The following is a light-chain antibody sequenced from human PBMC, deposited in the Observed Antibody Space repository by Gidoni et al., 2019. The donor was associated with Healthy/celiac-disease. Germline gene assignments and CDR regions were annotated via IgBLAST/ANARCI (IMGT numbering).Light chain of an antibody. CDR3: QKYNSAPPAYT. CDR2: AAS. J-gene: IGKJ2*01. V-gene: IGKV1-27*01. Sequence: DIQMTQSQSSLSASVGDRGTITCRASQGIRNYLAWYQQKPGKVPKLLIYAASTLQSGVPSRFSGSGSGTDFTLTISSLQPEDVATYYCQKYNSAPPAYTFGQGTKLEIK. CDR1: QGIRNY.